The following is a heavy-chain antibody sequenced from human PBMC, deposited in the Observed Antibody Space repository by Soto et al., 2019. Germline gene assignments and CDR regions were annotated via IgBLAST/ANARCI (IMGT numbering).Heavy chain of an antibody. J-gene: IGHJ3*02. CDR1: GNSINNYA. V-gene: IGHV3-23*01. D-gene: IGHD1-26*01. Sequence: ELHLLESGGDLVQPGGSLRLSCAASGNSINNYAMAWVRQAPGKGLEWVSGISNVGASTDYTDPVLGRFTISRDNSKNTVYLEMASLGVEDTALYYCARGLRLGSTSDAFDIWGQGTMVTVSS. CDR2: ISNVGAST. CDR3: ARGLRLGSTSDAFDI.